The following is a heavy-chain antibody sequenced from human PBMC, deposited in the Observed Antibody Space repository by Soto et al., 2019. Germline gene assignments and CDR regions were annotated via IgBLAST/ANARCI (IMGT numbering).Heavy chain of an antibody. V-gene: IGHV3-21*01. CDR1: GFTFSSYS. CDR2: ISSSSSYI. Sequence: PGGSLRLSCAASGFTFSSYSMNWVRQAPGKGLEWVSSISSSSSYIYYADSVKGRFTISRDNAKNSLYLQMNSLRAEDTAVYYCARDYDYVWGSYRSFIRFDYWGQGTLVTSPQ. J-gene: IGHJ4*02. D-gene: IGHD3-16*02. CDR3: ARDYDYVWGSYRSFIRFDY.